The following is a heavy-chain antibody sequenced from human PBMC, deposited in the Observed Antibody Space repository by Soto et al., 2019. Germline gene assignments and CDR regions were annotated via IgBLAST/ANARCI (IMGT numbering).Heavy chain of an antibody. D-gene: IGHD6-13*01. CDR2: IHYSGSA. J-gene: IGHJ4*02. Sequence: PSETLSLTCTVSAGSISGPYWSWIRQPPGRELELVAYIHYSGSAYYNPSLRSRVTISVDTSKNQFSLKVNSVNTADTAVYYCARVGRIAAAGYPLDYWGQGTLVTVSS. V-gene: IGHV4-59*11. CDR1: AGSISGPY. CDR3: ARVGRIAAAGYPLDY.